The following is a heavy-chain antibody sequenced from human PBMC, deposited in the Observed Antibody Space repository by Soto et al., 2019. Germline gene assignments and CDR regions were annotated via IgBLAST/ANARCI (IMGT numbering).Heavy chain of an antibody. J-gene: IGHJ4*02. Sequence: GSGPTLVNPTQTLTLTCTFSGFSLSTSGVGVGWIRQPPGKALEWLALIYWDDDKRYSPSLKSRLTITKDTSKNQVVLTMTNMDPVDTATYYCAHGYSSSWEYFRGFHWSYWGQGTLVTVSS. V-gene: IGHV2-5*02. CDR1: GFSLSTSGVG. D-gene: IGHD6-13*01. CDR3: AHGYSSSWEYFRGFHWSY. CDR2: IYWDDDK.